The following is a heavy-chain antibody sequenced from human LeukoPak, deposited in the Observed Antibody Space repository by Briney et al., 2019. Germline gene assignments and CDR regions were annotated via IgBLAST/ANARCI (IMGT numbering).Heavy chain of an antibody. CDR3: ARALTSMGGLRLWVFDY. D-gene: IGHD4/OR15-4a*01. Sequence: ASLKVSSKASGYTFTGYYMHWVRPAPGQGLEWMGWINPNSGGTNYAQKFQGRVTMTRDTSISTAYMELSRLRSDDTAVYYCARALTSMGGLRLWVFDYWGQGTLVTVSS. CDR1: GYTFTGYY. J-gene: IGHJ4*02. V-gene: IGHV1-2*02. CDR2: INPNSGGT.